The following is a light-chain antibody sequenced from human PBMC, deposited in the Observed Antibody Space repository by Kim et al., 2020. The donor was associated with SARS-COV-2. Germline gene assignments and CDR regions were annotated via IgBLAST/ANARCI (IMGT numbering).Light chain of an antibody. CDR3: QAWDSRTVI. Sequence: SVSPGQSATLPCSGDDLGNTYVCWYQQKPGQSPLLVIYQDNKRPSGIPERFSGSNSGNTATLTISATQAMDEADYYCQAWDSRTVIFGGGTQLTVL. V-gene: IGLV3-1*01. CDR2: QDN. J-gene: IGLJ2*01. CDR1: DLGNTY.